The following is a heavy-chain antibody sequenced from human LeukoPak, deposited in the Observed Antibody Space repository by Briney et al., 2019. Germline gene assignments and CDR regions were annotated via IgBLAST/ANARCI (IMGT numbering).Heavy chain of an antibody. D-gene: IGHD5-18*01. CDR2: IIPIFVTA. V-gene: IGHV1-69*05. CDR1: GGTFSSYA. J-gene: IGHJ4*02. Sequence: SVKVSCKASGGTFSSYAISWVRQAPGQGLEWMGRIIPIFVTANYAQKFQGRVTITTDESTSTAYMELSSLRSEDTAVYYCAREKRYSYGTAYYFDYWGQGTLVTVSS. CDR3: AREKRYSYGTAYYFDY.